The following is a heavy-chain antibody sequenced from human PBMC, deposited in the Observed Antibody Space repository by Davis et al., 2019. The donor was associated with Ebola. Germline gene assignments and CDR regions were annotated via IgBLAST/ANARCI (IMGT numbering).Heavy chain of an antibody. CDR2: IYYSGST. J-gene: IGHJ5*02. V-gene: IGHV4-59*01. CDR1: GGSISSYY. Sequence: PSETLSLTCTVSGGSISSYYWSWIRQPPGKGLEWIGYIYYSGSTNYNPSLKSRVTISVDTSKNQFSLKLSSVTAADTAVYYCARELTGYHKAAYELTMITGGNWFDPWGQGTLVTVSS. CDR3: ARELTGYHKAAYELTMITGGNWFDP. D-gene: IGHD3-22*01.